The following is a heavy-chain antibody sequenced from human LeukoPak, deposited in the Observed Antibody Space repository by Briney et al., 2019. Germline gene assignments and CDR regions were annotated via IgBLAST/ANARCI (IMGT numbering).Heavy chain of an antibody. V-gene: IGHV1-2*02. Sequence: ASVKVSCKASGYTFTGYYMHWVRQAPGQGLEWMGWINPNSGGTNYAQKFQGRVTMTRDTSISTAYMELSRLRSDDTAVYYCARENAGYSYGSGCDYWGQGTLVTASS. CDR2: INPNSGGT. CDR3: ARENAGYSYGSGCDY. J-gene: IGHJ4*02. D-gene: IGHD5-18*01. CDR1: GYTFTGYY.